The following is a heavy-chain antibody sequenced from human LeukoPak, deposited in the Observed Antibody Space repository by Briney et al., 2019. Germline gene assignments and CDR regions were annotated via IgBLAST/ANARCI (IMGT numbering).Heavy chain of an antibody. V-gene: IGHV4-34*01. CDR2: VNHSGRT. Sequence: SETLSLTCAVYGGSLSGDVWTWIRQPLWKGLEWIGEVNHSGRTNYNPSLKSRVTMSVDTSKNQFSLNLRSVTAADTAVYYCARGQFQRDYWGQGTLVTVSS. CDR1: GGSLSGDV. D-gene: IGHD6-25*01. CDR3: ARGQFQRDY. J-gene: IGHJ4*02.